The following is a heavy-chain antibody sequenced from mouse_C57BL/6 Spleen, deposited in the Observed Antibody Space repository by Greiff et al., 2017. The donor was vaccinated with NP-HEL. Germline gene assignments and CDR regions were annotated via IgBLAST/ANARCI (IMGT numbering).Heavy chain of an antibody. V-gene: IGHV10-1*01. CDR2: IRSKSNNYAT. D-gene: IGHD3-2*02. Sequence: EVQLVESGGGLVQPKGSLKLSCAASGFSFNTYAMNWVRQAPGKGLEWVARIRSKSNNYATYYADSVKDRFTISRDDSESMLYLQMNNLKTEDTAMYYCVRQTAQDYYAMDYWGQGTSVTVSS. J-gene: IGHJ4*01. CDR1: GFSFNTYA. CDR3: VRQTAQDYYAMDY.